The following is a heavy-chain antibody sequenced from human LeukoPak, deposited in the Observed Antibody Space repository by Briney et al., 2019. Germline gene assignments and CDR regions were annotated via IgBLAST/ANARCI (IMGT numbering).Heavy chain of an antibody. V-gene: IGHV3-30*04. CDR2: ISYDGSNK. Sequence: GRSLRLSCAASGFTFSSYAMHWVRQAPGKGLEWVAVISYDGSNKYYADSVKGRFTISRDNSKNTLYLQMNSLRAEDTAVYYCARDLKGYCSGGSCRALDYWGQGTLVTVSS. D-gene: IGHD2-15*01. CDR3: ARDLKGYCSGGSCRALDY. J-gene: IGHJ4*02. CDR1: GFTFSSYA.